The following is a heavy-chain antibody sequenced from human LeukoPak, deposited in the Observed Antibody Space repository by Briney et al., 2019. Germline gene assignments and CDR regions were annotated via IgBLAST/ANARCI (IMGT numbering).Heavy chain of an antibody. CDR2: IIPIFGTA. D-gene: IGHD1-7*01. V-gene: IGHV1-69*05. Sequence: SAKVSCKASGGTFSSYARSWVRQAPGQGLEWMGRIIPIFGTANYAQKFQGRVTITTDESTSTAYMELSSLRSDDTAVYYCARDMTMWDNWNYGPAFYIWGQGTMVTVSS. CDR3: ARDMTMWDNWNYGPAFYI. J-gene: IGHJ3*02. CDR1: GGTFSSYA.